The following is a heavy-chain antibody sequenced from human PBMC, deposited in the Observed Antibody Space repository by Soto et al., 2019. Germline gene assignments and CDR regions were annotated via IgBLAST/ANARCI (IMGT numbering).Heavy chain of an antibody. Sequence: ASVMASCKASGYPFTSYDMNWVRQATGQGLERMGWMHFNSGNSGYAQMFQGRVTMTRNTSIGTAYIELSSRRSEFTAVYYCWSRISYGVYRDDDAFDIWGQGTTVTVSS. J-gene: IGHJ3*02. CDR2: MHFNSGNS. D-gene: IGHD4-17*01. CDR1: GYPFTSYD. V-gene: IGHV1-8*01. CDR3: WSRISYGVYRDDDAFDI.